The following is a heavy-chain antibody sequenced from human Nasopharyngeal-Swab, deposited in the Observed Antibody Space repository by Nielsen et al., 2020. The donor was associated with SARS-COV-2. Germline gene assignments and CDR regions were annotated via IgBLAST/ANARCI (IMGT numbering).Heavy chain of an antibody. J-gene: IGHJ6*02. CDR2: MNPNSGNT. Sequence: ASVKVSCKASGYTFTSYDINWVRQATGQGLEWMGWMNPNSGNTGYAQKFPGRVTMTRNTSISTAYMELSSLRSEDTAVYYCARAPRGLADIVLMVYTMVYYGMDVWGQGTTVTVSS. CDR3: ARAPRGLADIVLMVYTMVYYGMDV. V-gene: IGHV1-8*01. CDR1: GYTFTSYD. D-gene: IGHD2-8*01.